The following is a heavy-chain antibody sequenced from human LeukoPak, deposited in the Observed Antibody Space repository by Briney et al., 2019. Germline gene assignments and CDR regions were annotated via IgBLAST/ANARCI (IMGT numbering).Heavy chain of an antibody. CDR1: GFTFSSYS. J-gene: IGHJ4*02. CDR2: ISSSSSYI. V-gene: IGHV3-21*01. Sequence: PGGSLRLSCAASGFTFSSYSMNWVRQAPGKGLEWVSSISSSSSYIYYADSVKGQFTISRDNAKNSLYLQMNSLRAEDTAVYYCARVNSRRSTSCPLDYWGQGTLVTVSS. CDR3: ARVNSRRSTSCPLDY. D-gene: IGHD2-2*01.